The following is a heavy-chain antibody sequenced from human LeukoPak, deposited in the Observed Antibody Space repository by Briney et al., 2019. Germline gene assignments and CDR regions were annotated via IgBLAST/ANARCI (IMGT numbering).Heavy chain of an antibody. D-gene: IGHD1-20*01. CDR1: GFTFSSYA. Sequence: GGSLRLSCAASGFTFSSYAMSWVRQAPGKGLEWVSAISGSGGSTYYADSVKGRFTISRDNSKNTLYLQMNSLRAEDSAVYYCEKVGKADRITGTTSRYYYYYMDVWGKGTTVTISS. CDR2: ISGSGGST. J-gene: IGHJ6*03. V-gene: IGHV3-23*01. CDR3: EKVGKADRITGTTSRYYYYYMDV.